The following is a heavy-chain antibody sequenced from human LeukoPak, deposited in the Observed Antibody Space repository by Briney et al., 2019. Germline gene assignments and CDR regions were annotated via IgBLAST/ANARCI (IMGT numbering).Heavy chain of an antibody. CDR3: ARVVSGGTFDP. J-gene: IGHJ5*02. Sequence: SETLSLTCTVSDGAIGSYYWTWVRQPADKGFEWIGHVYSDGTTNYNPSLKSRLTMSIDKAKNKFSLKVNSVTAADTAVYYCARVVSGGTFDPWGQGTLVTVSS. D-gene: IGHD5/OR15-5a*01. V-gene: IGHV4-4*07. CDR1: DGAIGSYY. CDR2: VYSDGTT.